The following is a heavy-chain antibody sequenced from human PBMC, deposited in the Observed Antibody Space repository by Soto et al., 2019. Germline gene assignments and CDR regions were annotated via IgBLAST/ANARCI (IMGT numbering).Heavy chain of an antibody. CDR3: ARGGKSRQYCSSTSCYEELTYYYYYYMDV. J-gene: IGHJ6*03. CDR2: IYYSGST. V-gene: IGHV4-59*01. CDR1: GGSISSYY. D-gene: IGHD2-2*01. Sequence: ETLSLTCTVSGGSISSYYWSWIRQPPGKGLEWIGYIYYSGSTNYNPSLKSRVTISVDTSKNLFSLKLSSVTAADTAVYYCARGGKSRQYCSSTSCYEELTYYYYYYMDVWGKGTTVTVSS.